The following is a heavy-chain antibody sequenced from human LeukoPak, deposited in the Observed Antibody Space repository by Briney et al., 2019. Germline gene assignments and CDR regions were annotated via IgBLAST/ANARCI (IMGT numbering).Heavy chain of an antibody. J-gene: IGHJ4*02. D-gene: IGHD3-9*01. CDR3: ARDLHDILTGSLDY. CDR1: GFTFSSYS. V-gene: IGHV3-21*01. Sequence: GGSLRLSCAASGFTFSSYSMNWVRQAPGKGLEWVSSISSSSSYIYYADSVKGRFTISRDNAKNSLYLQMNSLRAEDTAVYYCARDLHDILTGSLDYWGQGTLVTVSS. CDR2: ISSSSSYI.